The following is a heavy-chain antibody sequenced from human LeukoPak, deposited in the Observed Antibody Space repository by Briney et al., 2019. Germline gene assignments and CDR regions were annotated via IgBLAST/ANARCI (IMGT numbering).Heavy chain of an antibody. D-gene: IGHD2-2*01. CDR3: ARAEWDCSSTSCYYYYGMDV. V-gene: IGHV1-3*01. Sequence: ASVKVSCKASGYTFTSYAMHWVRRAPGQRLEWMGWINAGNGNTKYSQKFQGRVTITRDTSASTAYMELSSLRSEDTAVYYCARAEWDCSSTSCYYYYGMDVWGKGTTVTVSS. CDR2: INAGNGNT. J-gene: IGHJ6*04. CDR1: GYTFTSYA.